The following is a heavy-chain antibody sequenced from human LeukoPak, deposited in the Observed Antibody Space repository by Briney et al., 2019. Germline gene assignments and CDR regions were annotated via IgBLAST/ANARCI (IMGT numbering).Heavy chain of an antibody. D-gene: IGHD3-3*01. CDR1: GASISSGSNY. CDR2: IYTSGST. CDR3: ARDTDYDFWNDQNAFES. Sequence: TLSLTCTAAGASISSGSNYWSWIRQPAGKGLEWIGRIYTSGSTNYNLSLRSRVTIEIATSKNQLSLKLSSVTAADTAVYYCARDTDYDFWNDQNAFESWGQGTTVTVSS. J-gene: IGHJ3*02. V-gene: IGHV4-61*02.